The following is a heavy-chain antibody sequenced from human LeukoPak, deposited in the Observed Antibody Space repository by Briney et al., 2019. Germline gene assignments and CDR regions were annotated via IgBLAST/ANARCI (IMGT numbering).Heavy chain of an antibody. Sequence: GESLKISCKGSGESFTSYWIGGVRQMPGKGLEWMGIIYPGDSDTRYSPSFQGQVTISADKSISTAYLQWSSLKASDTAMYYCASTTMGPPYYFDYWGQGSLVTVSS. CDR1: GESFTSYW. V-gene: IGHV5-51*01. CDR2: IYPGDSDT. J-gene: IGHJ4*02. CDR3: ASTTMGPPYYFDY. D-gene: IGHD1-1*01.